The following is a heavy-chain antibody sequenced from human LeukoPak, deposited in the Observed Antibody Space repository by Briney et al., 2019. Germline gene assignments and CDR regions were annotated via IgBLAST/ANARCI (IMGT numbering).Heavy chain of an antibody. J-gene: IGHJ6*02. CDR2: IYYSAST. D-gene: IGHD3-9*01. Sequence: SETLSLTCTVSGGSISSYYGSWIRQPPGKGLEWIGYIYYSASTNYNPSLKSRVTISVDTSKNQFSLKLTSVTAADTAVYYCARHYAILTGYYTPGGMDVWGQGTAVTVSS. CDR1: GGSISSYY. V-gene: IGHV4-59*08. CDR3: ARHYAILTGYYTPGGMDV.